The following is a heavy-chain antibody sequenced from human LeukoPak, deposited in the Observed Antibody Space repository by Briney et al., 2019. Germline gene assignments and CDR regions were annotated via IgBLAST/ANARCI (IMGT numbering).Heavy chain of an antibody. V-gene: IGHV3-48*03. D-gene: IGHD4-17*01. CDR2: ISSSGSTI. CDR3: ARTDDYGDY. Sequence: GGSLRLSCAASGFTFSSCAMSWVRQAPGKGLEWVSYISSSGSTIYYADSVKGRFTISRDNAKNSLYLQMNSLRAEDTAVYYCARTDDYGDYWGQGTLVTVSS. J-gene: IGHJ4*02. CDR1: GFTFSSCA.